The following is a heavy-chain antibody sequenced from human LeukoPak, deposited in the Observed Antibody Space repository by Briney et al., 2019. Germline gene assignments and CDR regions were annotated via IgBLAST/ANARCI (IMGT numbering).Heavy chain of an antibody. CDR3: ARDWVPRSSVVAATGY. V-gene: IGHV1-3*01. Sequence: ASVTVSCKASGYTFTSYAMHWVRQAPGQRLEWMGWINAGNGNTKYSQKFQGRVTITRDTSASTAYMELSSLRSEDTAVYYCARDWVPRSSVVAATGYWGQGTLVTVSS. CDR2: INAGNGNT. D-gene: IGHD2-15*01. CDR1: GYTFTSYA. J-gene: IGHJ4*02.